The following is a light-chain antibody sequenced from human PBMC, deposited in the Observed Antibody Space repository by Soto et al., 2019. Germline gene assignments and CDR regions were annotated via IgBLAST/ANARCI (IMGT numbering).Light chain of an antibody. Sequence: QSVLTQPASVSGSPGQSITISCTGTSSDAGGYYYVSWYQHHPGKAPKLIIYEVTNRPSGVSYRFSGSKSGNTASLIISGLQAEDEADYYCSSYTTTNTPYVFGSGTKVTVL. CDR3: SSYTTTNTPYV. CDR2: EVT. V-gene: IGLV2-14*01. CDR1: SSDAGGYYY. J-gene: IGLJ1*01.